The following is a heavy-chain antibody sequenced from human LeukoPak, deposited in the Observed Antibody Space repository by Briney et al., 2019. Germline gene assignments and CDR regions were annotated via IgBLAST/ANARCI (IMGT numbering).Heavy chain of an antibody. Sequence: ASVKVSCKASGGAFSRYAISWVRQAPGQGLEWMGGIVPMYGPGNSAQKFRGRVTMTRDTSISTAYMELSSLRSEDTAVYYCARMYYYDTRSHNWFDPWGQGTLVTVSS. CDR1: GGAFSRYA. CDR2: IVPMYGPG. D-gene: IGHD3-22*01. CDR3: ARMYYYDTRSHNWFDP. J-gene: IGHJ5*02. V-gene: IGHV1-69*05.